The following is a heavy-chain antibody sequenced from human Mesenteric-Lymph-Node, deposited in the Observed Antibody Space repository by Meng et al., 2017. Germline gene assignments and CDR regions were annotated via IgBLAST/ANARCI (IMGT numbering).Heavy chain of an antibody. CDR2: IWHAGGT. D-gene: IGHD6-19*01. V-gene: IGHV4-4*02. CDR1: GGSMNNDHW. Sequence: QVQLQESGPGLVKPSPTLSLPCTVSGGSMNNDHWWSWVRQTPGKGLEWLGEIWHAGGTNYNPSFKSRVSMSIDKSKNQFSLKLTSVTAADTAIYYCAIDGSGWQQEDFWGQGTLVTVSS. CDR3: AIDGSGWQQEDF. J-gene: IGHJ4*02.